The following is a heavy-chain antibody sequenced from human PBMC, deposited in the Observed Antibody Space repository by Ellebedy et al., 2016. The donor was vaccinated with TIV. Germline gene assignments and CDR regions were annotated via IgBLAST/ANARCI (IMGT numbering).Heavy chain of an antibody. CDR1: GFTVSSNY. Sequence: GESLKISCAASGFTVSSNYMSWLRQAPGRGLEWVSVIYSGGNTYYADPVKGRFTISRDNSKNTLYLQLNSLRAEDTAVYFCARGKLMVYADWGQGTLVTVSS. CDR2: IYSGGNT. D-gene: IGHD2-8*01. J-gene: IGHJ4*02. CDR3: ARGKLMVYAD. V-gene: IGHV3-53*01.